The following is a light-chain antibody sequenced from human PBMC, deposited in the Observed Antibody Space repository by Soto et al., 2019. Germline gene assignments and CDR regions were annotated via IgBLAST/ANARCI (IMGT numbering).Light chain of an antibody. CDR2: DAS. V-gene: IGKV3-11*01. CDR3: QQRTTSPLT. CDR1: QSVSSY. J-gene: IGKJ4*01. Sequence: EIVLTQSPATLSLSPGERATLSCRASQSVSSYLAWYQQKPGQAPRLLISDASNRATGIPARFSGSGSGTDFTLTISSLEPEDFAVYYCQQRTTSPLTFGGGTKVEIK.